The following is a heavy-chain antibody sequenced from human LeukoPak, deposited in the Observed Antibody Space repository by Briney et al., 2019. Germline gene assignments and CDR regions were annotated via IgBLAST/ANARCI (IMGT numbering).Heavy chain of an antibody. J-gene: IGHJ4*02. CDR3: ARPGGGYDFAVDY. D-gene: IGHD5-12*01. CDR1: GGSVSSGSYY. Sequence: SETLSLTCIVSGGSVSSGSYYWSWIRQPPGKGLEWIGYIYNSVRTNYNPSLKSRVTISVDTSKNQFSLKLSSVTAADTAVYYCARPGGGYDFAVDYWGQGTLVTVSS. CDR2: IYNSVRT. V-gene: IGHV4-61*01.